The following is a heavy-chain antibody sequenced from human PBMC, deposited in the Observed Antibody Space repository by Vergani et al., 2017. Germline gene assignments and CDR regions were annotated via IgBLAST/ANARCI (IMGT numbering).Heavy chain of an antibody. CDR2: IIPIVNLA. V-gene: IGHV1-69*04. J-gene: IGHJ4*02. Sequence: QVQLVQSGAEVKKPGSSVKVSCKASGGAFTNYAISWVRQAPGQGLEWMGRIIPIVNLANYAQKFQVRVTITADKSTSTAYMELRSLRSDDTAVYYCARERVGATSFDYWGQGTLVTVSS. CDR3: ARERVGATSFDY. D-gene: IGHD1-26*01. CDR1: GGAFTNYA.